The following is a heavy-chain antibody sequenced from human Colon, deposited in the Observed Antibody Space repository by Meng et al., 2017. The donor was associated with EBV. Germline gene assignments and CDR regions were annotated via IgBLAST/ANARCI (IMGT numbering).Heavy chain of an antibody. V-gene: IGHV4-31*03. Sequence: AQLQESGPGLVKPSQTLSPTRTVSGGSISSGGFYWSWIRQHPGKGLEWIGYIYYSGSTYYNPSLRSRVAISIDTSKNQFSLKLTSVTAADTAVYFCARTNYGDYNWFDPWGQGTLVTVSS. CDR3: ARTNYGDYNWFDP. D-gene: IGHD4-17*01. CDR2: IYYSGST. J-gene: IGHJ5*02. CDR1: GGSISSGGFY.